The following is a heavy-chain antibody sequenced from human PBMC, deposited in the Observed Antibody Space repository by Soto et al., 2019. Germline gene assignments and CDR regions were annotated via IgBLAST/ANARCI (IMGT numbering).Heavy chain of an antibody. Sequence: QVQLVQSGAEVKELGASVKVSCQASGYSFTSLDINWMRQATGQGLEWMGWMSPGSGSAGYAQKFQGRVTMTRDTSRGTAYMELSSLGSEDTAVYYCARGVDAGVDFWGQGTLVTV. V-gene: IGHV1-8*01. CDR3: ARGVDAGVDF. CDR2: MSPGSGSA. D-gene: IGHD2-2*01. J-gene: IGHJ4*02. CDR1: GYSFTSLD.